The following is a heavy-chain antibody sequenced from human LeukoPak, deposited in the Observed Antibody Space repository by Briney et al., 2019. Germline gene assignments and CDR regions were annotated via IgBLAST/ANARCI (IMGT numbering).Heavy chain of an antibody. D-gene: IGHD4-17*01. J-gene: IGHJ4*02. V-gene: IGHV3-21*01. CDR2: ISSSSSYI. CDR1: GFTFSSYS. Sequence: GGSLRLSCAASGFTFSSYSMNWVRQAPGKGLEWVSSISSSSSYIYYADSVKGRFTISRDNAKNSLYLQMNSLRAEDTAVYYCARVPSSYGDYYFDYWGQGTLVTVSS. CDR3: ARVPSSYGDYYFDY.